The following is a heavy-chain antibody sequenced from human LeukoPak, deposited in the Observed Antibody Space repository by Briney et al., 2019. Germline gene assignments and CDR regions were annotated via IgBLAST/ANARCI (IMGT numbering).Heavy chain of an antibody. CDR2: IYYSGGT. D-gene: IGHD3-22*01. V-gene: IGHV4-31*03. Sequence: PSQTLSLTCTVSGGSISSGGYYWRWIRQHPGKGLEWIGYIYYSGGTYYNPSLKSRVTISVDTSKNQFSLKLSSVTAADTAVYYCARGERAMIVVAPNWFDPWGQGTLVTVSS. CDR1: GGSISSGGYY. J-gene: IGHJ5*02. CDR3: ARGERAMIVVAPNWFDP.